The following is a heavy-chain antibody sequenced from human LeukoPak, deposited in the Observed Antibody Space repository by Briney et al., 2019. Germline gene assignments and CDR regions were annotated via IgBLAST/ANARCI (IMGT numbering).Heavy chain of an antibody. CDR2: IYNSGST. CDR3: ARVVVHSNPARYYYYMDV. V-gene: IGHV4-59*01. CDR1: GGSISNYY. J-gene: IGHJ6*03. Sequence: SETLSLTCSVSGGSISNYYWSWIRQSPGKGPEWIGYIYNSGSTNYNPSLKSRVTISLDTSKKQFSLKLSSVTAADTAVYYCARVVVHSNPARYYYYMDVWGKGTTVTISS. D-gene: IGHD2-21*01.